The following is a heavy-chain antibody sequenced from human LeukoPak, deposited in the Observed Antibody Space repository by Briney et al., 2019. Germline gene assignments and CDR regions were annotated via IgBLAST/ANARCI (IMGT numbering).Heavy chain of an antibody. CDR1: GFTFSNAW. V-gene: IGHV3-23*01. Sequence: GGPLRLSCAASGFTFSNAWMSWVRQAPGKGLEWVAVISGSGENTEYADSAKGRFTISRDNSKNTVYLQMNSLRAEDTAIYYCANQRWDSSSSSFRFHFDYWGQGTLVTVSS. CDR3: ANQRWDSSSSSFRFHFDY. J-gene: IGHJ4*02. D-gene: IGHD6-6*01. CDR2: ISGSGENT.